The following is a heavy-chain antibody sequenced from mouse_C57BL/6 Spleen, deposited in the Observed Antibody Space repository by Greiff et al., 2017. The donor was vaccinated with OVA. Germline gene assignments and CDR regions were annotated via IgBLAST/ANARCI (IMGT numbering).Heavy chain of an antibody. CDR1: GFSFNTYA. CDR3: VRHGLGPGAMDY. CDR2: IRSKSNNYAT. D-gene: IGHD4-1*01. Sequence: EVMLVESGGGLVQPKGSLKLSCAASGFSFNTYAMNWVRQAPGKGLEWVARIRSKSNNYATYYADSVKDRFTISRDDSESMLYLQMNNLKTEDTAMYYCVRHGLGPGAMDYWGQGTSVTVSS. J-gene: IGHJ4*01. V-gene: IGHV10-1*01.